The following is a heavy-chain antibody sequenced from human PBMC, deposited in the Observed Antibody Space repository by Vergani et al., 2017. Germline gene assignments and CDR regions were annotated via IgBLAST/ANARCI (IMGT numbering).Heavy chain of an antibody. CDR1: GFTFDDYA. V-gene: IGHV3-9*01. Sequence: EVQLVESGGGLVQPGRSLRLSCAASGFTFDDYAMHWVRQAPGKGLEWVSRINSDGSSTSYADSVKGRFTISRDNAKNTLYLQMNSLRAEDTAVYYCARDRVAARPGNWFDPWGQGTLVTVSS. CDR2: INSDGSST. J-gene: IGHJ5*02. CDR3: ARDRVAARPGNWFDP. D-gene: IGHD6-6*01.